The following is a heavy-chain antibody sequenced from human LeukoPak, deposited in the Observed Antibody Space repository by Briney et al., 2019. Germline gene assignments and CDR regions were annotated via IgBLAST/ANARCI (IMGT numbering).Heavy chain of an antibody. CDR1: GYTFTSYG. CDR3: AREGGDGYFPYYYYYYMDV. D-gene: IGHD5-24*01. V-gene: IGHV1-2*02. J-gene: IGHJ6*03. CDR2: INPNSGGT. Sequence: GASVKVSCKASGYTFTSYGISWVRQAPGQGLEWMGWINPNSGGTNYAQKFQGRVTMTRDTSISTAYMELSRLRSDDTAVYYCAREGGDGYFPYYYYYYMDVWGKGTTVTVSS.